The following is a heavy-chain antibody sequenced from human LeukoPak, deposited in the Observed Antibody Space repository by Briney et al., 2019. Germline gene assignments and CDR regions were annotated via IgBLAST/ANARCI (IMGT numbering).Heavy chain of an antibody. CDR1: GFNFTNYN. Sequence: PGGSLRLSCAASGFNFTNYNMNWVRQAPGKGLEWVSSIHSSSSYIYYADSVKGRFTISRDNAKNSLYLQMNSLRAEDTAVYYCASIAVAGTGDYWGQGTLVTVSS. V-gene: IGHV3-21*01. J-gene: IGHJ4*02. CDR3: ASIAVAGTGDY. D-gene: IGHD6-19*01. CDR2: IHSSSSYI.